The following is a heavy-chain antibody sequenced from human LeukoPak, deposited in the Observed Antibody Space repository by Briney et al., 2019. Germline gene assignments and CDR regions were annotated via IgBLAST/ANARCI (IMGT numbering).Heavy chain of an antibody. V-gene: IGHV3-23*01. CDR1: GFTFSSYA. CDR2: ISGSGGST. J-gene: IGHJ4*02. CDR3: ARPKVGRYCSSTSCYGFDY. D-gene: IGHD2-2*01. Sequence: PGRSLRLSCAASGFTFSSYAMSWVRQAPGKGLEWVSAISGSGGSTYYADSVKGRFTISRDNSKNTLYLQMNSLRAEDTAVYYCARPKVGRYCSSTSCYGFDYWGQGTLVTVSS.